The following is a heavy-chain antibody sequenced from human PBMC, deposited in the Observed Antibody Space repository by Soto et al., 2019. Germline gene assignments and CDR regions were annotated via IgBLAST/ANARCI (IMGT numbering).Heavy chain of an antibody. Sequence: GGSLRLSCAASGFTFSNYAMTWVRQVPGKGLEWVSVISANGGTTYNADSVKGRFTISRDNSKNTLYLQMNSLRAEDTAVYYCARGVVPADVDYYFDYWGQGSLATVSS. J-gene: IGHJ4*02. D-gene: IGHD2-2*01. CDR2: ISANGGTT. CDR1: GFTFSNYA. CDR3: ARGVVPADVDYYFDY. V-gene: IGHV3-23*01.